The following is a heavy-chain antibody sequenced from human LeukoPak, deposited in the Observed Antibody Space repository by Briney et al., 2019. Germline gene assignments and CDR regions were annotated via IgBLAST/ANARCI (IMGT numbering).Heavy chain of an antibody. V-gene: IGHV3-23*01. Sequence: GGSLRLSCAASGFTFSSYAMSWVRQALGKGLEWVSAISGSGGSTYYADSVKGRFTISRDNSKNTLYLQMNSLRAEDTAVYYCAKVMDYGDPSRINYFDYWGQGTLVTVSS. CDR1: GFTFSSYA. CDR3: AKVMDYGDPSRINYFDY. D-gene: IGHD4-17*01. J-gene: IGHJ4*02. CDR2: ISGSGGST.